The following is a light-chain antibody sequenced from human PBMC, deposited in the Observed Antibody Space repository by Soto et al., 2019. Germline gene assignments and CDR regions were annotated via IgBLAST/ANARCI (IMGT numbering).Light chain of an antibody. J-gene: IGKJ2*01. CDR2: GAS. CDR3: QQYNSWPPYT. V-gene: IGKV3-15*01. CDR1: QSISSN. Sequence: EIVMTQSPATLSVSPGERATLSCRASQSISSNLAWYQQKPGQAPRLLIYGASTTATGIPARFSGSGSGTEFTLTISGLHSEDSAVYYCQQYNSWPPYTFGQGTKLEIK.